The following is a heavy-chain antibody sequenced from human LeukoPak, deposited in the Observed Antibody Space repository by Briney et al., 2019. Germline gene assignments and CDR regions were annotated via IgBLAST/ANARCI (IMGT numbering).Heavy chain of an antibody. J-gene: IGHJ4*02. CDR2: MNPNSGNT. V-gene: IGHV1-8*01. Sequence: ASVKVSCKASGYTFTSYDINWVRQATGQGLEWMGWMNPNSGNTGYAQKFQGRVTMTRNTSISTAYMELSSLRSEDTAVYYCAGKRIAARAIDYWGQGTLVTVSS. CDR3: AGKRIAARAIDY. D-gene: IGHD6-6*01. CDR1: GYTFTSYD.